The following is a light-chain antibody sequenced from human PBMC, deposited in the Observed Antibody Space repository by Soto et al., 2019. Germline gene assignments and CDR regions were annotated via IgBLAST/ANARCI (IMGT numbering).Light chain of an antibody. CDR1: QSVSNN. V-gene: IGKV3D-11*02. Sequence: EIVLTQSPGTLSLSPGESATLSCRASQSVSNNLAWFQQKPGQAPRLLIYDASKRATGIPARFSGSGSGTNFTLTISSLEPEDFAVYYCQQRRSWQVTFGQGTRLEIK. J-gene: IGKJ5*01. CDR2: DAS. CDR3: QQRRSWQVT.